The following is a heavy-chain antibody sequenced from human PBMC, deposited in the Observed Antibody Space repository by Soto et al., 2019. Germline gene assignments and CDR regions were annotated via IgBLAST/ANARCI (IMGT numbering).Heavy chain of an antibody. V-gene: IGHV4-31*03. CDR1: GGSISRGGYY. D-gene: IGHD5-12*01. CDR3: AREGDRWLQSPTPFDY. J-gene: IGHJ4*02. CDR2: IYYSGST. Sequence: KTSETLSLTCTVSGGSISRGGYYWSWIRQHPGKGLEWIGYIYYSGSTYYNPSLKSRVTISVDTSKNQFSLKLSSVTAADTAVYYCAREGDRWLQSPTPFDYWGQGTLVTVSS.